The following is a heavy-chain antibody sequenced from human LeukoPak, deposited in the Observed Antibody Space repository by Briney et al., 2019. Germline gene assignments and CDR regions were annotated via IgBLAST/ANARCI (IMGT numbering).Heavy chain of an antibody. Sequence: GGSLRLSCATTGFRDRIKYMNWVRQVPGKGLEWVSVIYSGGDTFYADSVKGRFTISRDNSKNMLYLQMNSLRAEDTAVYYCARVFAAQVTNAFTIWGRETTVTVSS. CDR1: GFRDRIKY. V-gene: IGHV3-53*01. CDR2: IYSGGDT. J-gene: IGHJ3*02. D-gene: IGHD2-15*01. CDR3: ARVFAAQVTNAFTI.